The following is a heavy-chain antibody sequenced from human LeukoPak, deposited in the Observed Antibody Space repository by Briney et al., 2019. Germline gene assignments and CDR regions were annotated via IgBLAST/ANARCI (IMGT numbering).Heavy chain of an antibody. J-gene: IGHJ6*02. CDR2: ISTYTGNT. CDR3: ARDCSSTSCYYGMDV. Sequence: ASVKVSCKASGYSFSRYSISWVRQAPGQGLEWMGWISTYTGNTNYAREFQGRVTMTTDTSTSTAYMELRSLRSDDTAVCYCARDCSSTSCYYGMDVWGQGTTVTVSS. V-gene: IGHV1-18*01. CDR1: GYSFSRYS. D-gene: IGHD2-2*01.